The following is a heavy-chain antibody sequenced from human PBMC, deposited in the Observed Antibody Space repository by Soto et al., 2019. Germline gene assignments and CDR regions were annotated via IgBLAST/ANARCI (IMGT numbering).Heavy chain of an antibody. V-gene: IGHV3-66*01. CDR2: IKNSAGT. Sequence: DVQLVESGGGLVQPGGSLRLSCAASGFTVSNNFMSWVRQAPGKGLEWVSVIKNSAGTDYADSVKGRFTISTDNSKNTLYLQMTSRRAGDTAVYYCVRDFLGVTASWVAFDIWGQGTKVTVSP. J-gene: IGHJ3*02. CDR1: GFTVSNNF. CDR3: VRDFLGVTASWVAFDI. D-gene: IGHD2-21*02.